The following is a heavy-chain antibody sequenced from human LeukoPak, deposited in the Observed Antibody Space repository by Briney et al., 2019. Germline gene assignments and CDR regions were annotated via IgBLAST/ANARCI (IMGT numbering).Heavy chain of an antibody. Sequence: VASVKVSCKASGYTFTGYYMHWVRQAPGQGPEWMGVISPSGGSTTYAQKFQGRVTLTRDMSTSTDYLELSSLRSEDTAVYYCARVDYGDYAAPFDYWGQGTLVTVSS. V-gene: IGHV1-46*01. CDR3: ARVDYGDYAAPFDY. D-gene: IGHD4-17*01. J-gene: IGHJ4*02. CDR1: GYTFTGYY. CDR2: ISPSGGST.